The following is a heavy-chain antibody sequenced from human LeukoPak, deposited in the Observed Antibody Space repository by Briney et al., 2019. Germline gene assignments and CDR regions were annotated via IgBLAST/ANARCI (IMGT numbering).Heavy chain of an antibody. Sequence: GGSLRLSCVGSGFTFRSHAMSWVRQAPGKGLEWVSAISGSGGSTYYADSVKGRFTISRDNSKNTLYLQMNSLRAEDTAVYYCAKDSVTTFFLPDDAFDIWGQGTMVTVSS. CDR3: AKDSVTTFFLPDDAFDI. V-gene: IGHV3-23*01. CDR2: ISGSGGST. J-gene: IGHJ3*02. CDR1: GFTFRSHA. D-gene: IGHD4-17*01.